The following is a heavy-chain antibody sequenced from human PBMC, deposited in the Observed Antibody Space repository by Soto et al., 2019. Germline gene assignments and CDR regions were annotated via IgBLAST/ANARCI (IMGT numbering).Heavy chain of an antibody. CDR3: AKTTVTTREIDY. J-gene: IGHJ4*02. Sequence: GGSLRLSCAASGFSFSNYAMSWVRQAPGEGLEWVSATSGSGGSTYYADSVKGRFTISRDNSKNTLYLQMNSLRAEDTAVYYCAKTTVTTREIDYWGQGTQVTVSS. CDR2: TSGSGGST. V-gene: IGHV3-23*01. CDR1: GFSFSNYA. D-gene: IGHD4-17*01.